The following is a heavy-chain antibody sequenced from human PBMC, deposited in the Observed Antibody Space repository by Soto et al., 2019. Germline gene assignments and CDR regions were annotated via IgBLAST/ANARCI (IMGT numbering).Heavy chain of an antibody. J-gene: IGHJ4*02. CDR1: GGSISSGDYY. V-gene: IGHV4-30-4*01. CDR2: IYYSGST. Sequence: SETLSLTCTVSGGSISSGDYYWSWIRQPPGKGLEWIGHIYYSGSTYYNPSLKSRVTISVDTSKNQFSLKLSSVTAADTAVYYCAREGDGYNYVDYWGQGTLVTVSS. CDR3: AREGDGYNYVDY. D-gene: IGHD5-12*01.